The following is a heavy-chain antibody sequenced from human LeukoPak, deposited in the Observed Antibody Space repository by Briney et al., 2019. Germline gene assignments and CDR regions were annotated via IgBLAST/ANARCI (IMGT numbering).Heavy chain of an antibody. J-gene: IGHJ4*02. CDR3: ARDSSCYYYGYFDY. Sequence: ASVKVSCKASGGTFISYAISWVRQAAGQGLEWRGGIIPIFGTANYAQKFQDRVTITTHESTSTAYMELSSLGSEDTAVYYSARDSSCYYYGYFDYWGQDTLVTVSS. D-gene: IGHD3-22*01. CDR1: GGTFISYA. CDR2: IIPIFGTA. V-gene: IGHV1-69*05.